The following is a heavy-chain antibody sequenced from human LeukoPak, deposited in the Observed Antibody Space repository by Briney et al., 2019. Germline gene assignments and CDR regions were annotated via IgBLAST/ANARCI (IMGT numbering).Heavy chain of an antibody. Sequence: PSQTLSLTCTVSGGSISSGGYYWSWIRQHPGKGLEWIGYIYYSGSTYYNPSLKGRVTISVDTSKNQFSLKLSSVTAADTAVYYCARTGDSSGYYPRWGQGTLVTVSS. J-gene: IGHJ4*02. CDR1: GGSISSGGYY. CDR3: ARTGDSSGYYPR. CDR2: IYYSGST. V-gene: IGHV4-31*03. D-gene: IGHD3-22*01.